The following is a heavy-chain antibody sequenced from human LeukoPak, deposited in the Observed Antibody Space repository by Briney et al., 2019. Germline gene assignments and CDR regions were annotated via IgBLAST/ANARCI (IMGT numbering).Heavy chain of an antibody. D-gene: IGHD2-15*01. CDR3: ARGLHIVVVVAATHPFDY. J-gene: IGHJ4*02. CDR2: INHSGST. CDR1: GGSFSGYY. Sequence: SETLSRTCAVYGGSFSGYYWSWIRQPPGKGLEWIGEINHSGSTNYNPSLKSRVTISVDTSKNQFSLKLSSVTAADTAVYYCARGLHIVVVVAATHPFDYWGQGTLVTVSS. V-gene: IGHV4-34*01.